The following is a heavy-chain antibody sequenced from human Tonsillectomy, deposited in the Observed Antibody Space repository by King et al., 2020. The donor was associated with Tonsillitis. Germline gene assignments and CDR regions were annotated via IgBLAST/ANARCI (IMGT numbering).Heavy chain of an antibody. Sequence: VQLVESGGGVVQPGRSLRLSCAASGFTFSSYGMHWVRQAPGKGLEWVAVIWYDGSNTYYADSVKGRFTISRDNSKNTLYLQMNSLRAEDTAVYYCARANFSSDAFDIWGQGTMVTVSS. V-gene: IGHV3-33*01. CDR2: IWYDGSNT. J-gene: IGHJ3*02. CDR1: GFTFSSYG. CDR3: ARANFSSDAFDI. D-gene: IGHD4/OR15-4a*01.